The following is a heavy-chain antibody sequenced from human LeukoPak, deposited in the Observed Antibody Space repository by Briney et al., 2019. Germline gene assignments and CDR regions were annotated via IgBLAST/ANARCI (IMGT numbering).Heavy chain of an antibody. CDR1: GVTFSSYA. CDR3: AKEGYCSGGSCYYYYYMDV. V-gene: IGHV3-30*04. J-gene: IGHJ6*03. CDR2: ISYDGSNK. Sequence: GGSLRLSCAASGVTFSSYAMHWVRQAPGKGLEWMAVISYDGSNKYYADSVKGRFTISRDNSKNTLYLQMNSLRAEDTAVYYCAKEGYCSGGSCYYYYYMDVWGEGTTVTVSS. D-gene: IGHD2-15*01.